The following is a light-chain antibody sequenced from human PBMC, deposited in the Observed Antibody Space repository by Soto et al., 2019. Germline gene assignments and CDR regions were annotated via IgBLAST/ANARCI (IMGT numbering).Light chain of an antibody. CDR2: EVI. V-gene: IGLV2-8*01. Sequence: QSALTQPPSASGSRGQSVTISCTGTSSDVGYVSWYQQHPGKAPKLIIYEVIKRPPGVPDRFSGSKSGNTASLTVSGLQAADEADYYCTSYAASNTKNLLFGGGTQLTVL. CDR3: TSYAASNTKNLL. J-gene: IGLJ2*01. CDR1: SSDVGY.